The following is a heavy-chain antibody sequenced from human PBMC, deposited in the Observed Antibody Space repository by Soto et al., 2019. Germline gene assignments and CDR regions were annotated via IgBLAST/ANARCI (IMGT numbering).Heavy chain of an antibody. J-gene: IGHJ4*02. V-gene: IGHV1-69*06. CDR1: GSTFSSYA. CDR2: TIPIFGTA. Sequence: SVKLTCKASGSTFSSYAISWVRQAPGQGLEWMGGTIPIFGTANYAQKFQGRVTITADKSTSTAYMELSSLRSEDTAVYYCARSDNLVVSASSPVYFDYLGQGTLVTVS. CDR3: ARSDNLVVSASSPVYFDY. D-gene: IGHD2-2*01.